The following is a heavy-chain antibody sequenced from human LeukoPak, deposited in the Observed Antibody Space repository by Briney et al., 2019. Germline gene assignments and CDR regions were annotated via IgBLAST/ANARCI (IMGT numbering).Heavy chain of an antibody. J-gene: IGHJ3*02. V-gene: IGHV3-23*01. Sequence: GGSLRLSCAACGFTFSSDAMRWVRQAPGKGVEGVSVISGRGGSTYYADCVKGRFTIYRDNCKNTVYLQMNSLRAEDTAVYYCARRSGANHDAFDICGQGTMVTVSS. D-gene: IGHD1-26*01. CDR1: GFTFSSDA. CDR3: ARRSGANHDAFDI. CDR2: ISGRGGST.